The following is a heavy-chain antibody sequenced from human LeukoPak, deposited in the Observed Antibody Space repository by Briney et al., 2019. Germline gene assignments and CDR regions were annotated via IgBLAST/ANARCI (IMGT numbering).Heavy chain of an antibody. Sequence: GASVKVSCKASGGTFRSYAISWVRQAPGQGLEWMGRIIPILGTANYAQKFQGRVTITTDDSTSTAYMELSSLRSEDTAVYYCANSYCSSTSCYLSWFDPWGQGTLVTVSS. CDR2: IIPILGTA. CDR3: ANSYCSSTSCYLSWFDP. D-gene: IGHD2-2*01. J-gene: IGHJ5*02. CDR1: GGTFRSYA. V-gene: IGHV1-69*11.